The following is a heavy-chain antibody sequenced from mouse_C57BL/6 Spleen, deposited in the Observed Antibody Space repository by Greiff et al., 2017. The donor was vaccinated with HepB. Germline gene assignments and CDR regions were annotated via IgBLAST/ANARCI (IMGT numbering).Heavy chain of an antibody. J-gene: IGHJ2*01. CDR1: GYSITSGYY. D-gene: IGHD2-4*01. CDR2: ISYDGSN. CDR3: AREGTMITTGYFDY. Sequence: EVQLQQSGPGLVKPSQSLSLTCSVTGYSITSGYYWNWIRQFPGNKLEWMGYISYDGSNNYNPSLKNRISITRDTSKNQFFLKLNSVTTEDTATYYGAREGTMITTGYFDYWGQGTTLTVSS. V-gene: IGHV3-6*01.